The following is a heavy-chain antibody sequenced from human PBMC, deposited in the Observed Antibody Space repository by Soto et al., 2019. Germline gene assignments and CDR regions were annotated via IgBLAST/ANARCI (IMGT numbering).Heavy chain of an antibody. D-gene: IGHD1-20*01. CDR2: IYSGGST. V-gene: IGHV3-66*01. CDR1: GFTVSSNY. CDR3: ARGPYNCNDQAGAFDI. J-gene: IGHJ3*02. Sequence: EVQLVESGGGLVQPGGSLRLSCAASGFTVSSNYMSWVRQAPGKGLEWVSVIYSGGSTYYADSVKGRFTISRGNPKGTLYLQMNSLRAEDTAVYYCARGPYNCNDQAGAFDIWGQGTMVTVSS.